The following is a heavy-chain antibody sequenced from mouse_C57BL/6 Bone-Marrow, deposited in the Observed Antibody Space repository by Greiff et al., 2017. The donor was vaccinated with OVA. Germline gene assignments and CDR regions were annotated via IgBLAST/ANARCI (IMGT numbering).Heavy chain of an antibody. V-gene: IGHV1-75*01. Sequence: VQLQQSGPELVKPGASVKISCKASGYTFTDYYINWVKQRPGQGLEWIGGIFPGSGSTYYNEKFKGQATLTVDTSSSTAYMLLSSLTSEDSAVYFCAREGGLRRSWFAYWGQGTLVTVSA. CDR1: GYTFTDYY. CDR2: IFPGSGST. D-gene: IGHD2-2*01. CDR3: AREGGLRRSWFAY. J-gene: IGHJ3*01.